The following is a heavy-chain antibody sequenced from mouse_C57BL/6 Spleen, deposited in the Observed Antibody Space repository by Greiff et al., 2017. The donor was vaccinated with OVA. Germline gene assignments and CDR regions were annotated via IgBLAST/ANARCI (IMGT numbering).Heavy chain of an antibody. CDR1: GYTFTSYW. J-gene: IGHJ4*01. V-gene: IGHV1-50*01. D-gene: IGHD1-1*01. CDR2: IDPSDSYT. CDR3: ARWGYYGSSYDYAMDY. Sequence: QVQLQQPGAELVKPGASVKLSCKASGYTFTSYWMQWVKQRPGQGLEWIGEIDPSDSYTNYNQKFKGKATLTVDTSSSTAYMQLSSLTSDDSAVYYCARWGYYGSSYDYAMDYWGQGTSVTVSS.